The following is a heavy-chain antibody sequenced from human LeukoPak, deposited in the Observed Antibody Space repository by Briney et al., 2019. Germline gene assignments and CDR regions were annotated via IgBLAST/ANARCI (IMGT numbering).Heavy chain of an antibody. Sequence: SETLSLTCAVYGGSFSGYYWSWIRQPPGKGLEWIGEINHSGSTNYNPSPKSRVTISVDTSKNQFSLKLSSVTAADTAVYYCARGHCGGDCYSDYWGQGTLVTVSS. J-gene: IGHJ4*02. D-gene: IGHD2-21*02. CDR2: INHSGST. V-gene: IGHV4-34*01. CDR3: ARGHCGGDCYSDY. CDR1: GGSFSGYY.